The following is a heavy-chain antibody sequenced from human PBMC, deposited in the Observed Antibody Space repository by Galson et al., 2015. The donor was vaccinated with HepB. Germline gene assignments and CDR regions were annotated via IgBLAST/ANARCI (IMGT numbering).Heavy chain of an antibody. CDR3: AERGGGNYNGMDV. V-gene: IGHV3-66*02. CDR2: IYSAGST. CDR1: GFTVSGIF. Sequence: SLRLSCAGSGFTVSGIFMTWVRQAPGRGLEGVAIIYSAGSTHYAESVTGRFTISRDNSKNTLYLQMNSLRSDDTAVYYCAERGGGNYNGMDVWGQGTTVTVSS. J-gene: IGHJ6*02. D-gene: IGHD3-10*01.